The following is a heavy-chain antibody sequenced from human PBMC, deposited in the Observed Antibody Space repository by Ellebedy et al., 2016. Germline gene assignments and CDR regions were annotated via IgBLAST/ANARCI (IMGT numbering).Heavy chain of an antibody. CDR2: IFYKGIT. Sequence: SETLSLTCTVSDGAMKYCYWSWVRQSPGKGLEWIGYIFYKGITNYNPSLKSRATISIDTSKNQFSLKLSSVTAADTAVYFCASYGGDSGRFDYWGHGTLVTVSS. D-gene: IGHD2-21*02. CDR3: ASYGGDSGRFDY. CDR1: DGAMKYCY. V-gene: IGHV4-59*01. J-gene: IGHJ5*01.